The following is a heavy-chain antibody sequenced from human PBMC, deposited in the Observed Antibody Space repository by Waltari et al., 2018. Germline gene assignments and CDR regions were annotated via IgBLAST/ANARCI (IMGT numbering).Heavy chain of an antibody. CDR3: AGDRAIGLFFDY. J-gene: IGHJ4*02. D-gene: IGHD2-2*01. Sequence: QLQLEESGQGLVKPSGTLSLTCAVSGDSISGNYWWSWVRQSPEKGLEWIGQVHHRGKTHYKPSLQSRVTISVDKPKNQFSLNLNSVTAADTAVYYCAGDRAIGLFFDYWGRGTLVTVSS. CDR2: VHHRGKT. CDR1: GDSISGNYW. V-gene: IGHV4-4*02.